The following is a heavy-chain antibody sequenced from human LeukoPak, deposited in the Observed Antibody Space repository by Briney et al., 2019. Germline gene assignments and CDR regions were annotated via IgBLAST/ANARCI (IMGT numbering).Heavy chain of an antibody. J-gene: IGHJ4*02. CDR3: AKDYGSGSLFLYFDY. Sequence: GGSLRLSCAASEFTFNRYWMNWVRQAPGKGLEWVSGISGSDGSTYYADSVKGRFTISRDNSKNTLYLQMNSLRAEDTAVYYCAKDYGSGSLFLYFDYWGQGTLVTVSS. D-gene: IGHD3-10*01. CDR1: EFTFNRYW. CDR2: ISGSDGST. V-gene: IGHV3-23*01.